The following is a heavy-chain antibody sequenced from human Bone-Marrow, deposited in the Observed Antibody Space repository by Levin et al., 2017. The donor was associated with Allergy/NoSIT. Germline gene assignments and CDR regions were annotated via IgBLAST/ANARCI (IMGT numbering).Heavy chain of an antibody. CDR1: GFTFSSSA. Sequence: LSLTCAASGFTFSSSAMHWVRPAPGKGLEWVAVISYDGSNKYYADSVKGRFTISRDNSKNTLYLQMNSLRAEDTAVYYCARDRRIGAAGNSDPPPRQYWGQGTLVTVSS. CDR3: ARDRRIGAAGNSDPPPRQY. J-gene: IGHJ4*02. D-gene: IGHD6-13*01. V-gene: IGHV3-30-3*01. CDR2: ISYDGSNK.